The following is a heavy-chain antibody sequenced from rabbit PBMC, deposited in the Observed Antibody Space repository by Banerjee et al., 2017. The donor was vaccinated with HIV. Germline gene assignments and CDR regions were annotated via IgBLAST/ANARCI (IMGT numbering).Heavy chain of an antibody. CDR2: IYGGGSGST. J-gene: IGHJ4*01. CDR1: GIDFSEYYY. V-gene: IGHV1S45*01. Sequence: QEQLKESGGDLVKPGASLTLTCTASGIDFSEYYYMCWVRQAPGKGLEWIACIYGGGSGSTDYASWAKGRFTISTTSSTTVTLQMTSLTAADTATYFCARDLAGAIGWNFNLWGPGTLVTVS. CDR3: ARDLAGAIGWNFNL. D-gene: IGHD4-1*01.